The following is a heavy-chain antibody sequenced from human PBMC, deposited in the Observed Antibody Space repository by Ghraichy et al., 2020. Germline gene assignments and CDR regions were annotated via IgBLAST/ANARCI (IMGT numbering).Heavy chain of an antibody. D-gene: IGHD4-17*01. CDR3: AKVLAYGDYYYYYFYYMDV. CDR1: GFTFSNYG. V-gene: IGHV3-30*18. J-gene: IGHJ6*03. CDR2: ISYDGSEE. Sequence: LNISCAASGFTFSNYGMHWVRQAPGKGLEWMAVISYDGSEEYYADSVKGRFTISRDNSKKTLYLQMNSLRTEDTAVYHCAKVLAYGDYYYYYFYYMDVWGKGTTVTVSS.